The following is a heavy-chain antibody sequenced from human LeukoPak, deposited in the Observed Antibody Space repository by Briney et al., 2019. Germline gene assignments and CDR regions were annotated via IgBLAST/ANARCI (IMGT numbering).Heavy chain of an antibody. D-gene: IGHD3-10*01. CDR3: AGGYYYESGNLFNRGFDP. CDR2: IGTAGDI. J-gene: IGHJ5*02. Sequence: GGSLRLSCAASGFTFSSYDMHWVRQATGKGLEWVSAIGTAGDIYYPGSVKGRFTISRDNANNSLYLQMNSLRAEDTAVYYCAGGYYYESGNLFNRGFDPWGQGTLVAVSS. CDR1: GFTFSSYD. V-gene: IGHV3-13*01.